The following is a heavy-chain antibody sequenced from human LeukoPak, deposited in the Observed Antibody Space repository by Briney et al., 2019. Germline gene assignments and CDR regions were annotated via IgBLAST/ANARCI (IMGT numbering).Heavy chain of an antibody. V-gene: IGHV1-2*04. CDR1: GYTFTGYY. CDR2: INPNSGGT. D-gene: IGHD5-18*01. J-gene: IGHJ3*02. Sequence: ASVKVSCKASGYTFTGYYMHWVRQAPGQGLEWMGWINPNSGGTNYAQKFQGWVTMTRDTSISTAYMELSRLRSDDTAVYYCAMGGWIQPTHGAFDIWGQGTMVTVSS. CDR3: AMGGWIQPTHGAFDI.